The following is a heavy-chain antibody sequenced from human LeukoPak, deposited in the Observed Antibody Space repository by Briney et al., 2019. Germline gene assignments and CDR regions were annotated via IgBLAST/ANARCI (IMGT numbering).Heavy chain of an antibody. CDR3: ARELNGWFDP. Sequence: SETLSRTCTVAGGSISSGSYYWSWTRQPAGKGLEWIKRIYSSGSTNYNPSLKSRVTISVDTSKNQCSRKLSSVTAADTAVYYCARELNGWFDPWGQRTLGTVSS. V-gene: IGHV4-61*02. CDR2: IYSSGST. CDR1: GGSISSGSYY. J-gene: IGHJ5*02.